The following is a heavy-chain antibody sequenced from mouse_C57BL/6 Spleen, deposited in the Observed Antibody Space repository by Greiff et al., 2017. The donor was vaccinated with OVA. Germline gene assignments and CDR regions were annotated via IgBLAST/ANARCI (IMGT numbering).Heavy chain of an antibody. Sequence: QVQLKQPGAELVMPGASVKLSCKASGYTFTSYWMHWVKQRPGQGLEWIGEIDPSDSYTNYNQKFKGKSTLPVDKSSSTAYMQLSSLTSEDSAVYYCARRTYYAMDYWGQGTSVTVSS. V-gene: IGHV1-69*01. CDR1: GYTFTSYW. CDR2: IDPSDSYT. CDR3: ARRTYYAMDY. J-gene: IGHJ4*01.